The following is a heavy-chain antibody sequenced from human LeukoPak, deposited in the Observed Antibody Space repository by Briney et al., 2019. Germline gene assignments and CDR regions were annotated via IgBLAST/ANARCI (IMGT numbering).Heavy chain of an antibody. CDR1: GGAITSDY. J-gene: IGHJ5*02. D-gene: IGHD6-13*01. V-gene: IGHV4-59*08. Sequence: SETLSLTCTVSGGAITSDYWSWIRQPPGKGLDWIGYIHYSGNTNYNPSLRSRVIISVDTSKNQFSLKLTSVTAADTAVYYCARSSAAEGPTHNWFGPWGQGTLVTVPS. CDR2: IHYSGNT. CDR3: ARSSAAEGPTHNWFGP.